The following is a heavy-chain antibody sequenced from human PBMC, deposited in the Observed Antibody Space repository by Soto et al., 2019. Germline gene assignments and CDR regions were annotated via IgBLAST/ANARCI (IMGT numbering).Heavy chain of an antibody. CDR2: ISSSSSTI. CDR3: GRKGGDLNWFGP. Sequence: EVQLVESGGGLVQPGGSLRLSCAASGFTFSSYSMNWVRQAPGKGLEWVSYISSSSSTIYYADSVKGRFTISRDNAKNPLYPQMNSLRAEDTAVYYCGRKGGDLNWFGPWGQGTLVTVSS. J-gene: IGHJ5*02. V-gene: IGHV3-48*01. CDR1: GFTFSSYS. D-gene: IGHD4-17*01.